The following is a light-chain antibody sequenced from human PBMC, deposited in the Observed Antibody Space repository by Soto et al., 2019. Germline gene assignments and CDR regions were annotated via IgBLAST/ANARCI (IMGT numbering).Light chain of an antibody. J-gene: IGLJ3*02. V-gene: IGLV2-8*01. CDR1: SSDVGGYPR. CDR2: EVF. Sequence: QSALTQPPSASGSPGQPVTISCTGTSSDVGGYPRVSWYQHHPGKAPKLIIYEVFKRPSGVPDRFSGSKSGNTASLTVSGLQAEDEADYYCNSYAGNSWVFGGGTKLTVL. CDR3: NSYAGNSWV.